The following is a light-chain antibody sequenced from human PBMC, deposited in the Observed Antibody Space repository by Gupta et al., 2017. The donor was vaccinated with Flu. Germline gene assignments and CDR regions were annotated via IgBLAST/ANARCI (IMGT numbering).Light chain of an antibody. V-gene: IGKV3D-15*01. Sequence: LSVSPGERVTVSCRASQSISNNLAWYQHKPGQAPRLLIFDASTRATGIPGRFSGSGSGTEFTLTITNVQSEDFTVYYCQQYGNWPSGLTFGGGTKVEIK. CDR3: QQYGNWPSGLT. J-gene: IGKJ4*01. CDR1: QSISNN. CDR2: DAS.